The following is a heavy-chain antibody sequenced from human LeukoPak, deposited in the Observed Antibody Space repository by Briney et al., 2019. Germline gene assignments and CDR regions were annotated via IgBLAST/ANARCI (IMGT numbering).Heavy chain of an antibody. CDR2: IYTSGST. V-gene: IGHV4-4*07. CDR3: ASEYYYDSSGYYPRRLDY. J-gene: IGHJ4*02. CDR1: GGSISSYY. D-gene: IGHD3-22*01. Sequence: PSETLSLTCTVSGGSISSYYWSWIRQPAGKGLEWIGRIYTSGSTNYNPSLKSRVTISVDTSKNQFSLKLSSVTAADTAVYYCASEYYYDSSGYYPRRLDYWGQGTLVTVSS.